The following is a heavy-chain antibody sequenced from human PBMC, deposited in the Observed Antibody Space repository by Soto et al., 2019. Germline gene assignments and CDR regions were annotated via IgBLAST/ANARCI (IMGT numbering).Heavy chain of an antibody. CDR1: GGSISSSTYY. D-gene: IGHD6-13*01. J-gene: IGHJ3*01. Sequence: QLQLQESGPGLVQPSETLSLICTVSGGSISSSTYYWGWIRQPQGKGLEWFASIYYSGRTHYNPSLESRVTISVETSKNPFSLRLSSVTAADTAVYYCARHSSGSSSSWSQVWGKGTMVTVSS. CDR3: ARHSSGSSSSWSQV. CDR2: IYYSGRT. V-gene: IGHV4-39*01.